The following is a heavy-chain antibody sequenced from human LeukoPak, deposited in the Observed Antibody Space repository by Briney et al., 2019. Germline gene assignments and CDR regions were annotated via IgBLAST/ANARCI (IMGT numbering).Heavy chain of an antibody. V-gene: IGHV4-39*01. J-gene: IGHJ1*01. Sequence: SETLSLTCSVSGDSVSRSDSYWDWIRQPPGKGLAWIGTIYYSGRTYYSPSLKSRVTMSVDPSNNQFSLNLRSVTAADTALYYCARRRYYDGSGYLEWGQGTLLSVSS. CDR3: ARRRYYDGSGYLE. CDR1: GDSVSRSDSY. D-gene: IGHD3-22*01. CDR2: IYYSGRT.